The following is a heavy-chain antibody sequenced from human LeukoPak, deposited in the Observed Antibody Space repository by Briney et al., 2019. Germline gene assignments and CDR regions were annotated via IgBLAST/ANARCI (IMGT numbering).Heavy chain of an antibody. CDR2: INPSGGST. J-gene: IGHJ5*02. CDR1: GYTFTSYY. V-gene: IGHV1-46*01. D-gene: IGHD6-6*01. Sequence: ASVKVSCKASGYTFTSYYMHWVRQAPGQGLEWMGIINPSGGSTSYAQKFQGRVTMTRDMSTSTVYMELSSLRSEETAVYYCARAPAVSSSSGNWFAPGGKETLAPVPS. CDR3: ARAPAVSSSSGNWFAP.